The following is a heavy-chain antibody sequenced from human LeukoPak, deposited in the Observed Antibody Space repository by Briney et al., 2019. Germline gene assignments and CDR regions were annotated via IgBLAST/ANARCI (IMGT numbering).Heavy chain of an antibody. CDR2: ISGSGGST. CDR1: GSTFSSYA. CDR3: AKDLLDSPNGPNWFDP. V-gene: IGHV3-23*01. D-gene: IGHD1-1*01. Sequence: GGSLRLSCAASGSTFSSYAMSWVRQAPGKGLEWVSAISGSGGSTYYADSVKGRFTISRDNSKNTLYLQMNSLRAEDAAVYYCAKDLLDSPNGPNWFDPWGQGTLVTVSS. J-gene: IGHJ5*02.